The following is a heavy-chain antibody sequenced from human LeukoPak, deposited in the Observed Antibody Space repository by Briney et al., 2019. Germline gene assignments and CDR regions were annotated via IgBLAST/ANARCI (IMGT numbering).Heavy chain of an antibody. D-gene: IGHD3-3*01. J-gene: IGHJ4*02. CDR2: ISSSSSYI. CDR3: AREAGTADFWSGYYTGILDY. Sequence: GGSLRLSCAASGFTFSSYSMNWVRQAPGKGLEWVSSISSSSSYIYYVDSVKGRFTISRDNAKNSLYLQMNSLRAEDTAVYYCAREAGTADFWSGYYTGILDYWGQGTLVTVSS. V-gene: IGHV3-21*01. CDR1: GFTFSSYS.